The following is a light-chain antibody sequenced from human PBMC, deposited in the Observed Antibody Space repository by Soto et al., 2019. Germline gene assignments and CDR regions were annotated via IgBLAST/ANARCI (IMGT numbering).Light chain of an antibody. V-gene: IGLV1-40*01. CDR3: QSYDSSLSGYVV. J-gene: IGLJ2*01. Sequence: QSVLTQPPSVSGAPGQRVTITCTGSRSNIGAGYDVHWYQQLPGTAPKLLIHGNSNRPSGVPDRFSGSKSGTSASLAITGLQAEDEADYYCQSYDSSLSGYVVFGGGTKLTVL. CDR1: RSNIGAGYD. CDR2: GNS.